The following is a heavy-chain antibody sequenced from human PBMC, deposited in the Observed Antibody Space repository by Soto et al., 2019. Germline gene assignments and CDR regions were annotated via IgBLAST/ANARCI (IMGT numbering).Heavy chain of an antibody. CDR1: GYTFTGYY. CDR3: ASGYCSGGSCPFDY. D-gene: IGHD2-15*01. J-gene: IGHJ4*02. CDR2: INPNSGGT. V-gene: IGHV1-2*04. Sequence: ASVKVSCKACGYTFTGYYMHWVRQAPEQGLERMGWINPNSGGTNYAQKFQGWVTMTRDTSISTAYMELSRLRSDDTAVYYCASGYCSGGSCPFDYWGQGTLLTVSS.